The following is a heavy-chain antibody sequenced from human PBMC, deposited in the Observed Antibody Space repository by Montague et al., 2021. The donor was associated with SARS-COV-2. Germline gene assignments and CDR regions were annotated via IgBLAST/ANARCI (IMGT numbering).Heavy chain of an antibody. CDR2: INSNGGT. Sequence: SETLSLTCTVSGGSISSHFWSFIRQPPGKGLVWIGYINSNGGTNDNPSLRSRLTMSVDTSKNQFSLQLRSMTPADTAVYFCARATSVRGAVSWFDPWGQGILVTVSS. V-gene: IGHV4-59*11. CDR1: GGSISSHF. CDR3: ARATSVRGAVSWFDP. J-gene: IGHJ5*02. D-gene: IGHD3-10*01.